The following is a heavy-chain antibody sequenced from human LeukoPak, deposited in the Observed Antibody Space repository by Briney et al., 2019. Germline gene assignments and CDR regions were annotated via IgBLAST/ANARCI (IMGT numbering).Heavy chain of an antibody. D-gene: IGHD2-2*01. CDR3: ARVGCSSTSCYEADDAFDT. Sequence: SETLSLTCTVSGGSISSGGYYWSWIRQPPGKGLEWIGYIYHSGSTYYNPSLKSRVTISVDRSKNQFSLKLSSVTAADTAVYYCARVGCSSTSCYEADDAFDTWGQGTMVTVSS. J-gene: IGHJ3*02. CDR1: GGSISSGGYY. V-gene: IGHV4-30-2*01. CDR2: IYHSGST.